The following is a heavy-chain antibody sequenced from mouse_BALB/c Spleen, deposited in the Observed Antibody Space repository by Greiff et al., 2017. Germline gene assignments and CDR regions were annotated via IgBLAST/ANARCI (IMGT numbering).Heavy chain of an antibody. CDR1: GFTFSSYT. CDR2: ISSGGSYT. J-gene: IGHJ2*01. D-gene: IGHD1-1*01. Sequence: EVKLVESGGGLVKPGGSLKLSCAASGFTFSSYTMSWVRQTPEKRLEWVATISSGGSYTYYPDSVKGRFTISRDNAKNTLYLQMSSLKSEDTAMYYCTRDDTTVGGFDYWGQGTTLTVSS. V-gene: IGHV5-6-4*01. CDR3: TRDDTTVGGFDY.